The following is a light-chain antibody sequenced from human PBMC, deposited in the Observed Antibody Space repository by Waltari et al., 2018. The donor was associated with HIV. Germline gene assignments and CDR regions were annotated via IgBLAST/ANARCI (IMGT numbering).Light chain of an antibody. CDR2: RKN. J-gene: IGLJ2*01. Sequence: QSVLSQPPSASGTPGQRVTISCSGSSSNIGRFYVTWFRQVPGTTPQLLIYRKNQRPSGVPDRFSGSKSGTSASLAISGLRSEDEAYYYCAAWNDNLSGVVFGGGTELTVL. CDR3: AAWNDNLSGVV. CDR1: SSNIGRFY. V-gene: IGLV1-47*01.